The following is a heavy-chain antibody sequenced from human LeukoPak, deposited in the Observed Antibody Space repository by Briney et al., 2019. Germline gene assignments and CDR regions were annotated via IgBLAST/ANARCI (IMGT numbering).Heavy chain of an antibody. CDR1: GSSISSYY. D-gene: IGHD5-24*01. CDR3: ARGCRVGYNLYYFDY. CDR2: IYTSGST. V-gene: IGHV4-4*07. J-gene: IGHJ4*02. Sequence: SETLSLTCTVSGSSISSYYWSWIRQPAGKGLEWIGRIYTSGSTNYNPSLKSRVTMSVDTSKNQFSLKLSSVTAADTAVYYCARGCRVGYNLYYFDYGGQGTLVTVSS.